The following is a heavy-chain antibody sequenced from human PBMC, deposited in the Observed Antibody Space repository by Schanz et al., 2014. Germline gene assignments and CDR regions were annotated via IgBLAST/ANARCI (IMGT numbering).Heavy chain of an antibody. CDR1: GGTFSTYT. CDR2: IIPIRGIA. V-gene: IGHV1-69*02. Sequence: VQLEQSGAEAKKPGSSVKVSCKDSGGTFSTYTISWVRQAPGPGLEWMGRIIPIRGIANYAQKYQGRVTFTADKSTSTAYMELRGLRSDDTAVYYCARKGMPPIWSGYPYYFDFWGQGTLVTVSS. D-gene: IGHD3-3*01. CDR3: ARKGMPPIWSGYPYYFDF. J-gene: IGHJ4*02.